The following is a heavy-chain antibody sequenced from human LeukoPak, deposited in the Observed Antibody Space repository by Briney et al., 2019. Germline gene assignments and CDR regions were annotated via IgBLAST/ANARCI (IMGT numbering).Heavy chain of an antibody. CDR2: VYYGGST. D-gene: IGHD3-22*01. CDR1: GGSISTSNYL. J-gene: IGHJ4*02. CDR3: AIHDRYFYDDSGHITLSFFDD. V-gene: IGHV4-39*01. Sequence: SDTLSLTCSVSGGSISTSNYLWAWIRQPPGKGLEWIGSVYYGGSTQYNPALQSRVTISIDTYKNQFSLNLNSVTAADTAVNYCAIHDRYFYDDSGHITLSFFDDWGQGTLDTVSS.